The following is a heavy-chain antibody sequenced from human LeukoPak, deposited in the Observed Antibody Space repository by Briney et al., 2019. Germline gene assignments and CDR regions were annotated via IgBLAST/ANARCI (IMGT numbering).Heavy chain of an antibody. CDR2: IYYSGST. CDR1: GGSISSGDYY. J-gene: IGHJ4*02. Sequence: NPSETLSLTCTVSGGSISSGDYYWSWIRQPPGKGLEWIGYIYYSGSTYYNPSLKSRVTISVDTSKNQFSLKLSSVTAADTAVYYCARELDCGGDCSLFDYWGQGTLVTVSS. V-gene: IGHV4-30-4*01. CDR3: ARELDCGGDCSLFDY. D-gene: IGHD2-21*02.